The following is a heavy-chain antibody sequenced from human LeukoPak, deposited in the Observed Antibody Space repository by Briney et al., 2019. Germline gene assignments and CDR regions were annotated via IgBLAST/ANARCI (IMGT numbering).Heavy chain of an antibody. V-gene: IGHV3-9*01. CDR3: AKELWFGELFVVGAFDI. Sequence: PGRSLRLSCAASGFTFDDYAMHWVRQAPGKGLEWVSGISWNSGSIGYADSVKGRFTISRDNAKNSLYLQVNSLRAEDTALYYCAKELWFGELFVVGAFDIWGQGTMVTVSS. CDR2: ISWNSGSI. D-gene: IGHD3-10*01. CDR1: GFTFDDYA. J-gene: IGHJ3*02.